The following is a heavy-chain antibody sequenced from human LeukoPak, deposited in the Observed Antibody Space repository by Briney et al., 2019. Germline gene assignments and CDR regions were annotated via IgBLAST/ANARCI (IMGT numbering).Heavy chain of an antibody. CDR1: GFTVSSNS. D-gene: IGHD3-16*01. J-gene: IGHJ4*02. Sequence: GGSLRLSCAASGFTVSSNSMSWVRQAPGKGLVWVSVIYTGGTTYYADSVKGRFTISRDNSKDTLYLQMNSLRAEDTAVYYCARDVAAPGGVYFDYWGQGTLVTVSS. V-gene: IGHV3-66*01. CDR3: ARDVAAPGGVYFDY. CDR2: IYTGGTT.